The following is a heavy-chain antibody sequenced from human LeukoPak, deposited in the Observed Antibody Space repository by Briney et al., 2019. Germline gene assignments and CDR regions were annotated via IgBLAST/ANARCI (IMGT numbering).Heavy chain of an antibody. D-gene: IGHD7-27*01. CDR2: INHSGST. J-gene: IGHJ4*02. Sequence: SETLSLTCAVYDGSFSSYHWSWIRQSPGKGLEWIGEINHSGSTNYNPSLKSRVTTSVDTSKNQFSLKLSSVTVADTAVYYCAEGAYLGYWGQGTLVTVSS. V-gene: IGHV4-34*01. CDR3: AEGAYLGY. CDR1: DGSFSSYH.